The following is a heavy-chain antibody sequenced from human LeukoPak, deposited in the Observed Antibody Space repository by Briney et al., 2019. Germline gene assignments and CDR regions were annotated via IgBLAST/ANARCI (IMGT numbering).Heavy chain of an antibody. V-gene: IGHV4-39*07. J-gene: IGHJ6*03. CDR2: IYYSGST. CDR1: GGSISSSSYY. Sequence: SETLSLTCTVSGGSISSSSYYWGWIRQPPGKGLEWVGSIYYSGSTYYNPSLKSRVTISVDTSKNQFSLKLSSVTAADTAVYYCATHRSYDSSHYGAPYYYMDVWGKGTTVTVSS. D-gene: IGHD3-22*01. CDR3: ATHRSYDSSHYGAPYYYMDV.